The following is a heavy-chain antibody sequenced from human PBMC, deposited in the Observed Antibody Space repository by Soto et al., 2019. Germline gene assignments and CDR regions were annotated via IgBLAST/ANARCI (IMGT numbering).Heavy chain of an antibody. Sequence: HSDSLSLTSTVSGGSISKDGYSWSWLGQHPGKGLEWIGYIYYSGRTYYNPSLHSRVSIAVDTTENQFSLKPTSVTAADTFVYYCAKGSFSSCSSWCYPWGRVTLVIV. D-gene: IGHD6-6*01. J-gene: IGHJ5*02. CDR1: GGSISKDGYS. CDR2: IYYSGRT. CDR3: AKGSFSSCSSWCYP. V-gene: IGHV4-31*03.